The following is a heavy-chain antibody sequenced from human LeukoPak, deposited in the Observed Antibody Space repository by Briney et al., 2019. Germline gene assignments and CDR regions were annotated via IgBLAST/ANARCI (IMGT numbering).Heavy chain of an antibody. CDR2: ISGSGGGT. CDR1: GFTFSSYA. J-gene: IGHJ4*02. Sequence: QPGGSLRLSCAASGFTFSSYAMSWVRQAPGKGLEWVSAISGSGGGTYYADSVKGRFTISRDNSKNTLYLQMNSLRAEDTAVYYCAKFYCSSTSCYLGYWGQGTLVTVSS. V-gene: IGHV3-23*01. CDR3: AKFYCSSTSCYLGY. D-gene: IGHD2-2*01.